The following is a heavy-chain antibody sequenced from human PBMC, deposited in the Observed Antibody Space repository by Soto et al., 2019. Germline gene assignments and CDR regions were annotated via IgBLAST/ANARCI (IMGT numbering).Heavy chain of an antibody. CDR2: ISYDGSNK. CDR3: GRGGVYFDSSGYYWGDY. Sequence: QVQLVESGGGVVQPGRSLRLSCAASGFTFSSYAMHWVRQAPGKGLEWVAVISYDGSNKYYADSVKGRFTISRDNSKNTLYLKMNSLRAEDTAVYYCGRGGVYFDSSGYYWGDYWGQGTLVTVSS. V-gene: IGHV3-30-3*01. D-gene: IGHD3-22*01. J-gene: IGHJ4*02. CDR1: GFTFSSYA.